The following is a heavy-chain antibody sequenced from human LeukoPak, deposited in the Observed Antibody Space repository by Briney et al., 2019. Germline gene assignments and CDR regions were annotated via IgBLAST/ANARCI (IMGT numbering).Heavy chain of an antibody. D-gene: IGHD3-3*01. V-gene: IGHV1-8*03. J-gene: IGHJ5*02. Sequence: ASVKVSCKASGYTFTGYYMHWVRQAPGQGLEWMGWMNPNSGNTGYAQKFQGRATITRNTSISVAYMELSSLRSEDTAVYYCARGASYYDFWSGYSRRGWFDPWGQGTLVTVSS. CDR1: GYTFTGYY. CDR3: ARGASYYDFWSGYSRRGWFDP. CDR2: MNPNSGNT.